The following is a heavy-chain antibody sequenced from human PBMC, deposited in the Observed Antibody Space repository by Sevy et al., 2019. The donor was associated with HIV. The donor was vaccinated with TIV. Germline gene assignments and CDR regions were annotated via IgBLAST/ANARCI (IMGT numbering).Heavy chain of an antibody. CDR2: ITWDGGRT. Sequence: GGSLRLSCTASGFKFDDYAMHWVRQPPGKGLEWVSGITWDGGRTGYADSVKGRFIISRDNTKSSLYLQMNSLRAGDTALYYCAKDLRRGDILTGYLNYWGQGILVTVSS. V-gene: IGHV3-9*01. D-gene: IGHD3-9*01. CDR1: GFKFDDYA. CDR3: AKDLRRGDILTGYLNY. J-gene: IGHJ4*02.